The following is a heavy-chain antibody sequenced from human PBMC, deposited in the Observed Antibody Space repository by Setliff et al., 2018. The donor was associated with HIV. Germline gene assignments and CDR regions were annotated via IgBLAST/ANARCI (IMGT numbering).Heavy chain of an antibody. CDR3: ARAYFGSGIYY. J-gene: IGHJ4*02. D-gene: IGHD3-10*01. CDR2: IYTSGST. CDR1: GGSISSYY. V-gene: IGHV4-4*07. Sequence: SETLSLTCTVSGGSISSYYWSWIRQPAGKGLECIGHIYTSGSTNYSPSLKSRVTISVDTSKKQFSLKLSSVTAADTAVYYCARAYFGSGIYYWGQGTLVTVSS.